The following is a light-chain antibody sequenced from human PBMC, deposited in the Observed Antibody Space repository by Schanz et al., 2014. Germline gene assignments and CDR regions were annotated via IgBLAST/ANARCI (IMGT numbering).Light chain of an antibody. CDR1: SSDVGGYNY. V-gene: IGLV2-14*03. CDR2: DVN. J-gene: IGLJ2*01. CDR3: ASYTSTSIVV. Sequence: QSALTQPASVSGSPGQSITISCTGTSSDVGGYNYVSWYQQHPGKAPKLMIYDVNNRPSGVSNRFSGSKSGNTASLTISGLQAEDEADFYCASYTSTSIVVFGGGIKVTVL.